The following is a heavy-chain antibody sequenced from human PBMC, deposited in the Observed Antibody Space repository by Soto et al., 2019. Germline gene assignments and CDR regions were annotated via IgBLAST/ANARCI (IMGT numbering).Heavy chain of an antibody. V-gene: IGHV3-23*01. CDR1: GCRFSSYD. J-gene: IGHJ6*02. CDR3: AKWGNDWRFHYQDMHA. D-gene: IGHD1-1*01. CDR2: ISDNGGST. Sequence: PVGSLRLSCASSGCRFSSYDMSCVRQSPGKGLECVATISDNGGSTYDADSVKGRFFISRDSSKNTLYLQMNSLRADDTAVYYCAKWGNDWRFHYQDMHAWGQGATVTVSS.